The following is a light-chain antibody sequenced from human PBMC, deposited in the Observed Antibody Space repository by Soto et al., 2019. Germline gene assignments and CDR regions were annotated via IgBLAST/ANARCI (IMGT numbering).Light chain of an antibody. CDR2: GAS. CDR3: QQYNNWPSMYT. Sequence: EIVMTQSPATRFFSPGERPTLSCRASHRISTNLAWYQQKPGQAPRLLMYGASTRATGIPARFSGSGSGTEFTLTISSLQSEDFAVYYCQQYNNWPSMYTFGQGTKVEIK. CDR1: HRISTN. V-gene: IGKV3-15*01. J-gene: IGKJ2*01.